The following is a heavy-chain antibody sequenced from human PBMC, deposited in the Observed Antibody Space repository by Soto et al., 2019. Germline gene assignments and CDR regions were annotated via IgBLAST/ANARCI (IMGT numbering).Heavy chain of an antibody. CDR3: AASAPPATNYYYAIDV. CDR2: FYDSGST. D-gene: IGHD5-12*01. Sequence: SETLSLTCTASGGSVSSGSFYWSWIRRPPGKGLEWIGYFYDSGSTNYNPSLRSRVTMPVDTSKNQFSLKLSSVTAADTAVYYCAASAPPATNYYYAIDVWGQGTTVTVSS. V-gene: IGHV4-61*01. J-gene: IGHJ6*02. CDR1: GGSVSSGSFY.